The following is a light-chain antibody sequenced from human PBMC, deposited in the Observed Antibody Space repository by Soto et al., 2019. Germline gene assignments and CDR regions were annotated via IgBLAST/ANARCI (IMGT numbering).Light chain of an antibody. Sequence: DIVMTQSPDSLAVSLGERATINCKSSQSVLYSSNNKNYLAWYQQKPGQPPKLLIYWASTRESGVPDRFRGSGSGTDFTLTISSLQAEDVAVYYCHQYYSTPSTFGPGTKVDIK. CDR3: HQYYSTPST. CDR1: QSVLYSSNNKNY. CDR2: WAS. V-gene: IGKV4-1*01. J-gene: IGKJ3*01.